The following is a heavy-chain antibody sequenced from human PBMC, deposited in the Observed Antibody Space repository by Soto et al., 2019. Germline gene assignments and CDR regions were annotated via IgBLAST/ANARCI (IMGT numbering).Heavy chain of an antibody. Sequence: GGSLSLSCAASEFTFDYHAMHLVRPAQGKGLEWVSGISWNSGSIGYADSVKGRFTISRDNAKNSLYLQMNSLRAEDTALYYCAKDMSPYSGSYYYYGMDVWGQGTTVTVSS. J-gene: IGHJ6*02. CDR3: AKDMSPYSGSYYYYGMDV. D-gene: IGHD1-26*01. CDR1: EFTFDYHA. V-gene: IGHV3-9*01. CDR2: ISWNSGSI.